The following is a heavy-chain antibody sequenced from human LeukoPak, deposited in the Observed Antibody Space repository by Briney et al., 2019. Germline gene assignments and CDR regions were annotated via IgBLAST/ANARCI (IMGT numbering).Heavy chain of an antibody. D-gene: IGHD3-22*01. CDR1: GFTFDDYA. V-gene: IGHV3-9*01. J-gene: IGHJ4*02. Sequence: SLRLSCAASGFTFDDYAMHWVRQAPGKGLEWVSGISWNSGSIGYADSVKGRFTISRDNAKNSLYLQMNSLRAEDTALYYCAKDSSGYYGVFDYWGQGTLVTVSS. CDR3: AKDSSGYYGVFDY. CDR2: ISWNSGSI.